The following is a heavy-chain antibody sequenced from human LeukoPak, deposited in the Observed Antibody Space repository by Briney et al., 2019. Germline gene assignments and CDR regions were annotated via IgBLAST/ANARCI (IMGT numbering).Heavy chain of an antibody. CDR1: SGSINSDY. J-gene: IGHJ3*02. CDR3: ANRGYSSGALDI. V-gene: IGHV4-59*01. D-gene: IGHD6-19*01. Sequence: SETLSLTCTVSSGSINSDYWTWIRQPPGKGLEWIGHIYHTGNTGSYNPSLKSRVTISVDTSKNQFSLKLSSVTAADTAVYYCANRGYSSGALDIWGQGTLVTVSP. CDR2: IYHTGNT.